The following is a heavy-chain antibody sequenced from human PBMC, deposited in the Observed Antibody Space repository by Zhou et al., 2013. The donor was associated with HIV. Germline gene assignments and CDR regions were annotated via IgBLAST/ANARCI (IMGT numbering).Heavy chain of an antibody. V-gene: IGHV1-69*05. CDR3: AREYYDSSGYYSNTHFDY. CDR1: GGTFSSYA. D-gene: IGHD3-22*01. CDR2: IIPIFGTA. J-gene: IGHJ4*02. Sequence: QVQLVQSGAEVKKPGSSVKVSCKASGGTFSSYAISWVRQAPGQGLEWMGGIIPIFGTANYAQKFQGRVTITTDESTSTAYLELSSLRSEDTAVYYCAREYYDSSGYYSNTHFDYWGQGTLVTVSS.